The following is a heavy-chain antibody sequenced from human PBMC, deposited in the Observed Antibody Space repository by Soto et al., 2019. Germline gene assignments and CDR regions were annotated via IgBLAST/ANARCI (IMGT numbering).Heavy chain of an antibody. CDR1: GGPYNKYT. V-gene: IGHV1-69*02. Sequence: QVQLVQSGTEVKKPGSSVTVSCKASGGPYNKYTISWVRQAPGQGLEWMGRTIPIFDITNYAQKFQGRVTITADKSTSTVYMDLSSLRSEDTAVYYCASSLLGDNSDSDGLDNWGQGSLVTVSS. CDR2: TIPIFDIT. J-gene: IGHJ4*02. CDR3: ASSLLGDNSDSDGLDN. D-gene: IGHD3-22*01.